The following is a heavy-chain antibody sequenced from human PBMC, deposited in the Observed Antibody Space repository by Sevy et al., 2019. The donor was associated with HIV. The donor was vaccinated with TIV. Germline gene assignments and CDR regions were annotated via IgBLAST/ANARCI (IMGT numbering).Heavy chain of an antibody. J-gene: IGHJ6*02. CDR2: ILDRGDQT. CDR3: VAEPPSGGHGNYHYGLDL. Sequence: GGSLGPSCTVSGLIFGNFNMPWVRRVPGKGLEGVSLILDRGDQTFYGESVKARSTISRDNAKNTLYLQMSRLRHEDTAVYYCVAEPPSGGHGNYHYGLDLWGQGTTVTVSS. V-gene: IGHV3-30*03. D-gene: IGHD3-16*01. CDR1: GLIFGNFN.